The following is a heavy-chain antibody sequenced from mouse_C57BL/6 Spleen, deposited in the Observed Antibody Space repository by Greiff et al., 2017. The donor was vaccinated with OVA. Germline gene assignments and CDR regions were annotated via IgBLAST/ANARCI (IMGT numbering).Heavy chain of an antibody. Sequence: QVQLKQSGPELVKPGASVKISCKASGYAFSSSWMNWVKQRPGTGLEWIGRIYPGDGDTNYNGKFKGKATLTADKSSSTAYMQLSSLTSEDSAVYFCAREYYYYGSSHWYFDVWGTGTTVTVSS. J-gene: IGHJ1*03. CDR1: GYAFSSSW. CDR3: AREYYYYGSSHWYFDV. V-gene: IGHV1-82*01. D-gene: IGHD1-1*01. CDR2: IYPGDGDT.